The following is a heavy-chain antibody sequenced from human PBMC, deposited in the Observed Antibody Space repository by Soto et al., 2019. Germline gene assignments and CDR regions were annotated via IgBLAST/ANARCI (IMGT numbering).Heavy chain of an antibody. J-gene: IGHJ4*02. CDR1: GFSLSTSGMR. CDR3: ARMFHCSGGTCPFDY. V-gene: IGHV2-70*04. D-gene: IGHD2-15*01. Sequence: SGPTLVNPTQTLTLTCTFSGFSLSTSGMRVSWIRQPPGKALEWLARIDWDDDKFYNTSLKTRLTISKDSSKNQVVLTMTNVDPVDTATYYCARMFHCSGGTCPFDYWGQGALVTAPQ. CDR2: IDWDDDK.